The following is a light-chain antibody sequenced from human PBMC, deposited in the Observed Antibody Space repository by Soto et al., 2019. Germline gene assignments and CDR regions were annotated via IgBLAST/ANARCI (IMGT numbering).Light chain of an antibody. CDR1: QSVSGD. J-gene: IGKJ2*01. CDR2: DTA. V-gene: IGKV3-11*01. Sequence: ESVLTQSPATLSLSPGQRATLSCLSSQSVSGDLAWYQQSPGQSPRLLIFDTATRATGVPARFSGSGSGTDFTLTISGLEPDDVAIYYCQQRSSWPPYTFGQGAKLEI. CDR3: QQRSSWPPYT.